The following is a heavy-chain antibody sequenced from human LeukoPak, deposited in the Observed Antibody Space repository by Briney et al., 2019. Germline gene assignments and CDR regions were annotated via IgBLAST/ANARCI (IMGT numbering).Heavy chain of an antibody. D-gene: IGHD6-19*01. CDR2: INPNSGGT. CDR1: GYTFTGHY. CDR3: ARSERSGWLYYFDY. Sequence: ASVKVSCKASGYTFTGHYMHWVRQAPGQGLEWMGWINPNSGGTNYAQKFQGWVTMTRDTSISTAYMELSRLRSDDTAVYYCARSERSGWLYYFDYWGQGTLVTVSS. V-gene: IGHV1-2*04. J-gene: IGHJ4*02.